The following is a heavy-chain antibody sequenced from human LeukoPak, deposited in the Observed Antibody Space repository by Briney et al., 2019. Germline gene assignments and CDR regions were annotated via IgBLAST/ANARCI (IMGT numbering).Heavy chain of an antibody. D-gene: IGHD3-3*02. J-gene: IGHJ3*02. CDR3: ARTRGRGSGGHCDI. CDR1: GFTFSDEY. CDR2: ISSSSSYT. V-gene: IGHV3-11*06. Sequence: PGGSLRLSCAATGFTFSDEYMSWIRQAPGKGLEWVSYISSSSSYTNYAHSVKGRFPISRDNAKNSLSLQMNSLRAEDTAVYYCARTRGRGSGGHCDIWGQGTMVTVSS.